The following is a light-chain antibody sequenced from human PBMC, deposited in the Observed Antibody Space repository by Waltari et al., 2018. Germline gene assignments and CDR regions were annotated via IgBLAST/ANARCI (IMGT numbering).Light chain of an antibody. Sequence: QSALTQPASVSGSLGQSIIVSCTGTSNDVGGYNFVSWYQPLPGRAPKLIIYDVFRRSSGVSNRFSGSKPGNTASLTISGLQSEDEADYSCSSYSTGNFYVFGSGTKVTVL. V-gene: IGLV2-14*03. CDR3: SSYSTGNFYV. CDR1: SNDVGGYNF. J-gene: IGLJ1*01. CDR2: DVF.